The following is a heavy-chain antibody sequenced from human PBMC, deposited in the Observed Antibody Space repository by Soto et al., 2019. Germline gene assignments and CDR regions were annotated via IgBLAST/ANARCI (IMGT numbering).Heavy chain of an antibody. CDR3: ARVTDSSSWYADAFDI. CDR2: IKQDGSEK. CDR1: GFTFSSYW. V-gene: IGHV3-7*01. D-gene: IGHD6-13*01. J-gene: IGHJ3*02. Sequence: QPGGSLRLSCAASGFTFSSYWMSWVRQAPGKGLEWVANIKQDGSEKYYVDSVKGRFTISRDNAKNSLYLQMNSLRAEDTAVYYCARVTDSSSWYADAFDIWGQGTMVTVSS.